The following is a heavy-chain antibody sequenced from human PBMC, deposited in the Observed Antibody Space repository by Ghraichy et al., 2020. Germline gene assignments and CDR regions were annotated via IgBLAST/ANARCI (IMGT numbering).Heavy chain of an antibody. D-gene: IGHD1-26*01. CDR3: ARDLRGVGPTSYYAWDV. J-gene: IGHJ6*02. V-gene: IGHV4-39*07. Sequence: SETLSLTCSVSGGSITSNTYSWGWIRQPPGKGLEWIGTIYYSGYTYYNPSLNSRATISLDTSKNQFSLNLNSVTAADTAVYYCARDLRGVGPTSYYAWDVWGQGTPVTVSS. CDR1: GGSITSNTYS. CDR2: IYYSGYT.